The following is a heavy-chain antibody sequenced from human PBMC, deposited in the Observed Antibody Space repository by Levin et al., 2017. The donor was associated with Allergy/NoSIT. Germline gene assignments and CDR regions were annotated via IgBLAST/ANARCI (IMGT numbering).Heavy chain of an antibody. J-gene: IGHJ6*03. CDR3: ARHESAPPDYYYMDV. V-gene: IGHV4-39*01. Sequence: TLSLTCTVSGGSLSSNTHYWGWIRQPPGKGLEWIATIYYSGSTYYNPSLKSRVTISVDTSKNQFSLKLSSVTAADTAVYYCARHESAPPDYYYMDVWGKGTTVTVSS. CDR2: IYYSGST. CDR1: GGSLSSNTHY.